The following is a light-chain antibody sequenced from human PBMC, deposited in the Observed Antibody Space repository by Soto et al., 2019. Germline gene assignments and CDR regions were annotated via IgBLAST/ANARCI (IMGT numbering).Light chain of an antibody. Sequence: DIKMTQSPSTLSASVGDRVTITCRASQSISSWLAWYQQKAGKAPKLLIYDASSLDSGVPSRFSGSGSGTEFTLTISSLQPDDFATYYCQQYDTYSTFGPGTNVD. CDR1: QSISSW. V-gene: IGKV1-5*01. CDR3: QQYDTYST. J-gene: IGKJ3*01. CDR2: DAS.